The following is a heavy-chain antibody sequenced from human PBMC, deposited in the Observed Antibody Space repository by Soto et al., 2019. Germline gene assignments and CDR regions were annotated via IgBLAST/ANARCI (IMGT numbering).Heavy chain of an antibody. CDR1: GFTFSSYA. V-gene: IGHV3-23*01. D-gene: IGHD3-16*01. CDR2: ISGSGGST. J-gene: IGHJ6*02. CDR3: XKXRGTXXTTSWFGGSYYYYGMDV. Sequence: GGSLRLSCAASGFTFSSYAMSWVRQAPGKGLEWVSAISGSGGSTYYADSVKGRFTISRDNSKNTLYLQMNSLRAEDXXXXXXXKXRGTXXTTSWFGGSYYYYGMDVWGQGTTVTVSS.